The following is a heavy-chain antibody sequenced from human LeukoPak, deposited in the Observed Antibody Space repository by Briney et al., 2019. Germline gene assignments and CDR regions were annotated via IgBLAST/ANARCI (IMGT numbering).Heavy chain of an antibody. CDR2: IYYSGIT. J-gene: IGHJ4*02. CDR3: ARRMESADY. CDR1: GDSISSSSYY. V-gene: IGHV4-39*01. D-gene: IGHD1-1*01. Sequence: PPETLSLTCTVSGDSISSSSYYWGWIRQPPGKGLEWIGSIYYSGITYYNPSLKSRVTMSVDTSKNQFSLKLSSVTATDTAVYYCARRMESADYWGQGTLVTVSS.